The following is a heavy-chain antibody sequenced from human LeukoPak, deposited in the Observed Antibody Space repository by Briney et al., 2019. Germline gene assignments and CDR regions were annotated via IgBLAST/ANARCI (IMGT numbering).Heavy chain of an antibody. J-gene: IGHJ4*02. CDR3: ARVARYCSSTSCGIFDY. CDR2: ISSNGGST. V-gene: IGHV3-64*01. CDR1: GFTFSSYA. Sequence: GGSLRLSCAASGFTFSSYAMHWVRQAPGKGLEYVSDISSNGGSTYYANSVKGRFTSSRDNSKNTLYLQMGSLRAEDMAVYYCARVARYCSSTSCGIFDYWCQGTLVTVSS. D-gene: IGHD2-2*01.